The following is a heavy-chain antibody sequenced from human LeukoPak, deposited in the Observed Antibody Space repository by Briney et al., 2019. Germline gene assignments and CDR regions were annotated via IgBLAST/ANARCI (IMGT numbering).Heavy chain of an antibody. D-gene: IGHD6-19*01. Sequence: GGSLRLSCAASGFSVSSNYMNWVRQAPGMGLEWVSAIYTGGTTYYADSVKGRFTISRDNSKSTLYLQMNSLRAEDSAVYFCARDKLGSGYSSDFDCWGQGTLVTVSS. J-gene: IGHJ4*02. CDR1: GFSVSSNY. CDR3: ARDKLGSGYSSDFDC. V-gene: IGHV3-66*02. CDR2: IYTGGTT.